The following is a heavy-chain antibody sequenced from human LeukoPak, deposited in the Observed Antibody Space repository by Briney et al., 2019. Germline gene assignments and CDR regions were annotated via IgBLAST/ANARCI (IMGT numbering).Heavy chain of an antibody. J-gene: IGHJ6*02. CDR3: ATDSPPVATIIRYYYYGMDV. CDR2: FDPEDGET. Sequence: ASVKVSCKVSGYTLTELSMHWVRQAPGKGLEWMGGFDPEDGETIYAQKFQGRVTMTEDTSTDTAYMELSSLRSGDTAVYYCATDSPPVATIIRYYYYGMDVWGQGTTVTVSS. D-gene: IGHD5-12*01. V-gene: IGHV1-24*01. CDR1: GYTLTELS.